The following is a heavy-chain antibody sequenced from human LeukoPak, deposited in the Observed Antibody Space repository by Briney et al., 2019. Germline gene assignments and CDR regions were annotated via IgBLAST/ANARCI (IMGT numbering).Heavy chain of an antibody. D-gene: IGHD2-21*02. CDR1: GFSFSRYG. CDR2: ISYDGSHK. V-gene: IGHV3-30*18. CDR3: AKDDRLYYFDY. Sequence: GGSLRLSCAASGFSFSRYGMSWVRQAPGKGLEWVAVISYDGSHKYYADSVKGRFTISRDNSKNTLYLQMNSLRAEDTAVYYCAKDDRLYYFDYWGQGTLVTVSS. J-gene: IGHJ4*02.